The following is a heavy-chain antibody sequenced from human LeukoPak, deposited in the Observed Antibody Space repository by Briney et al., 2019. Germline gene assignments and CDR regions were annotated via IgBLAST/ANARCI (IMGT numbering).Heavy chain of an antibody. Sequence: PGGSLRLSCAASGFTVNSNYMSWVRQAPGKGLEWVSDIHSGGSTYYADSVKSRFTISRDNSKNTLYLQMNSLRAEDTAVYYCARTMEVGATLDPWGQGTLVTVSS. D-gene: IGHD1-26*01. V-gene: IGHV3-53*01. J-gene: IGHJ5*02. CDR1: GFTVNSNY. CDR2: IHSGGST. CDR3: ARTMEVGATLDP.